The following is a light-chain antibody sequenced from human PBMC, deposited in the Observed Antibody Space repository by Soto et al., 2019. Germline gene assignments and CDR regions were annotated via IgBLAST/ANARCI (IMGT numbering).Light chain of an antibody. CDR3: QQSYSTP. J-gene: IGKJ4*01. V-gene: IGKV1-39*01. CDR1: QSISSY. Sequence: DIQMTQSPSSLSASVGYRVTITCRASQSISSYLNWYQQKPGKAPKLLIYAASSLQSGVPSRFSGSGSGTDFTLTISSLQPEDFATYYCQQSYSTPFGGGTKVEIK. CDR2: AAS.